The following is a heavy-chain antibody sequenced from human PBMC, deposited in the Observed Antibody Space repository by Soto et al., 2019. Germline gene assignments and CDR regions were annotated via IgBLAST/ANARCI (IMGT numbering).Heavy chain of an antibody. CDR3: AKMQSGSFGPSDS. V-gene: IGHV3-23*01. J-gene: IGHJ4*02. CDR1: GFSISSDA. Sequence: QTGGSLRLSCAASGFSISSDAMSWVRQAPGKGLEWVSGISGSGANTNYADSVKGRFAISIDNSKNTLYLQMSSLRAEDTTVYYCAKMQSGSFGPSDSWGQGTLVTV. D-gene: IGHD2-15*01. CDR2: ISGSGANT.